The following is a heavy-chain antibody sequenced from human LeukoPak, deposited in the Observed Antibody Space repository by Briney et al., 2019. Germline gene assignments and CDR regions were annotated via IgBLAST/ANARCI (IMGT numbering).Heavy chain of an antibody. J-gene: IGHJ5*02. Sequence: KPSETLSLTCTVSGGSISSYYWNWIRQPPGKALEWIGHIYYSGSTNYNPSLESRVTISVDTSKNQFSLKLSSVTAADTAVYYCARDSSGWYHWFGPWGQGTLVTVSS. D-gene: IGHD6-19*01. V-gene: IGHV4-59*01. CDR2: IYYSGST. CDR1: GGSISSYY. CDR3: ARDSSGWYHWFGP.